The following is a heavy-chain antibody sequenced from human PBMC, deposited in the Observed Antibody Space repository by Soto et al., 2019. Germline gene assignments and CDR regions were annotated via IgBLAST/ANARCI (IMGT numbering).Heavy chain of an antibody. V-gene: IGHV4-31*03. CDR3: SRDNSGSDY. CDR1: GGSISSGNYF. CDR2: VSYGGTP. J-gene: IGHJ4*02. D-gene: IGHD3-10*01. Sequence: QVQLQESGPGLVKPSQTLSLTCTVSGGSISSGNYFWTWVRQHPGKGLEWIAYVSYGGTPYYNPSHKSRVTISIDTSKNQFSLELSSVTAADTAVYYCSRDNSGSDYWGQGTLVTVSS.